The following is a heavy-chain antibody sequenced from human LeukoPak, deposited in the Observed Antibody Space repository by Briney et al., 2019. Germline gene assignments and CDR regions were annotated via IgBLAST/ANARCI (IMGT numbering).Heavy chain of an antibody. CDR2: IYTSGST. J-gene: IGHJ5*02. CDR3: ARGVNLGNWFDP. V-gene: IGHV4-61*02. D-gene: IGHD7-27*01. Sequence: SQTLSLTCTVSGGSISSGSYYWSWIRQPAGKGLEWIGRIYTSGSTNYNPSLKSRVTISVDTSKNQFSLKLSPVTAADTAVYYCARGVNLGNWFDPWGQGTLVTVSS. CDR1: GGSISSGSYY.